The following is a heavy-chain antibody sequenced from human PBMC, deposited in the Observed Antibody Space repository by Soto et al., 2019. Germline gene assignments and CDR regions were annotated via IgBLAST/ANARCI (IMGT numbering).Heavy chain of an antibody. J-gene: IGHJ4*02. V-gene: IGHV4-59*01. D-gene: IGHD3-3*01. Sequence: QVQLQESRPGLVKPSETLSLTCTVSGGSIRSYYWSWIRESPGKGLEWIGYMSYSGSTNYNPSLKRRVTISIDTSRNQFSLKLSSVTAADTAVYYCARGTFGVVKDWGQGTLVTVSS. CDR1: GGSIRSYY. CDR2: MSYSGST. CDR3: ARGTFGVVKD.